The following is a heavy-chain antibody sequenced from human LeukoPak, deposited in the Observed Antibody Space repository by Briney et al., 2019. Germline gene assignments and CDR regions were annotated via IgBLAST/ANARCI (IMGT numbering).Heavy chain of an antibody. CDR3: ARDLWEPTDPQFDT. Sequence: PSETLSLTCNVSGYSISSGYYWGWIRQPPGKGLQWIGSIYHSGNTYYNPSLKSQFTISVDTSKNQFSLKLSSVTAADTAFYYCARDLWEPTDPQFDTWGQGTLVTVSS. J-gene: IGHJ5*02. CDR1: GYSISSGYY. V-gene: IGHV4-38-2*02. CDR2: IYHSGNT. D-gene: IGHD1-26*01.